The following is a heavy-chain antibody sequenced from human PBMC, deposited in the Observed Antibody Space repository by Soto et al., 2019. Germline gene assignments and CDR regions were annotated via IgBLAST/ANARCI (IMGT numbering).Heavy chain of an antibody. CDR2: ISGSGGST. CDR1: GFTFSSYA. CDR3: AKPPEIWELLSCFDY. J-gene: IGHJ4*02. V-gene: IGHV3-23*01. Sequence: LRLSCAASGFTFSSYAMSWVRQAPGKGLEWVSAISGSGGSTYYADSVKGRFTISRDNSKNTLYLQMNSLRAEDTAVYYCAKPPEIWELLSCFDYWGQGTLVTVSS. D-gene: IGHD1-26*01.